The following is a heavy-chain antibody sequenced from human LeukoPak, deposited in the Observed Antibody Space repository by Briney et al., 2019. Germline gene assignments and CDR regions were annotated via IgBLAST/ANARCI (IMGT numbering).Heavy chain of an antibody. J-gene: IGHJ4*02. Sequence: GGSLRLSCAASGFTFDDYAMHWVRQAPGKGLEWVSGISWNSGNIGYADSVKGRFTISRDNAKNSLYLQMNSLRAEDTALYYCAKGGNSKPFDYWGQGTLVTVSS. CDR3: AKGGNSKPFDY. D-gene: IGHD4-23*01. CDR2: ISWNSGNI. V-gene: IGHV3-9*01. CDR1: GFTFDDYA.